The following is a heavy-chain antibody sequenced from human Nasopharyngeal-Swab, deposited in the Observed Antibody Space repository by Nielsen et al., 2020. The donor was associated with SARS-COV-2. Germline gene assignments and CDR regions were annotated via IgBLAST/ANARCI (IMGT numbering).Heavy chain of an antibody. CDR2: IGAGGVNT. J-gene: IGHJ4*02. Sequence: GESLKISCAASGFTFSSYWMSWVRQAPGKGLGWVSGIGAGGVNTYYTDSVKGWFTISRDNSKNTLYLQMNSLRAEDTAVYYCARGAWATPHSDWGQGTLVTVSS. CDR3: ARGAWATPHSD. D-gene: IGHD5-24*01. CDR1: GFTFSSYW. V-gene: IGHV3-23*01.